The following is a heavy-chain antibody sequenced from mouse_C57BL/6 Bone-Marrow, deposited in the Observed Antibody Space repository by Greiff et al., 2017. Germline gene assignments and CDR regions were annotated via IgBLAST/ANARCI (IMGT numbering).Heavy chain of an antibody. CDR1: GYTFTSYG. D-gene: IGHD2-4*01. Sequence: QVQLQQSGAELARPGASVKLSCKASGYTFTSYGISWVKQRTGQGLEWIGEIYPRSGNTYYNEKFKGKATLTADKSSSTAYMELRSLTSEEAAVYFCARNGYDYAFAYWGQGTLVTVSA. J-gene: IGHJ3*01. CDR2: IYPRSGNT. CDR3: ARNGYDYAFAY. V-gene: IGHV1-81*01.